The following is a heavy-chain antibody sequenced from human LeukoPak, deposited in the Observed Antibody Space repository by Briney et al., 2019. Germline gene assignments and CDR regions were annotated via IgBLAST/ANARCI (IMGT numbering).Heavy chain of an antibody. D-gene: IGHD5-18*01. CDR1: GGSISSYY. V-gene: IGHV4-4*07. CDR3: ARDMGYSYDYVFDY. Sequence: SETLSLTCTVSGGSISSYYWSWVRQPAGKGLEWIGRIYTSGSTNYNPSLKSRVTMSVDTSKNQFSLKLSSVTAADTAVYYCARDMGYSYDYVFDYWGQGTLVTVSS. CDR2: IYTSGST. J-gene: IGHJ4*02.